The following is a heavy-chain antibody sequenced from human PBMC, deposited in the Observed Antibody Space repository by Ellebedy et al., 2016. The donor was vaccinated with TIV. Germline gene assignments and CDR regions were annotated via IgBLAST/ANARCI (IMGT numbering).Heavy chain of an antibody. Sequence: GESLKISCAASGFTFSNYDMHWVRQATGKGPEWVSAIGSAGHTYYPGSVKGRFTISRENAKNSLYLQMNSLRAGDTAVYYCARATEGLDYWGRGTLVTVSS. J-gene: IGHJ4*02. CDR2: IGSAGHT. CDR3: ARATEGLDY. V-gene: IGHV3-13*01. D-gene: IGHD1-14*01. CDR1: GFTFSNYD.